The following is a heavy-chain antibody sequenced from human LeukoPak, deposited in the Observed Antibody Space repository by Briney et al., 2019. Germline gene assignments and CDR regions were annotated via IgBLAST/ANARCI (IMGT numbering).Heavy chain of an antibody. J-gene: IGHJ4*02. CDR3: ARDSTVAGVDY. CDR1: GGSISSYY. Sequence: PSETLSLTCTVSGGSISSYYWSWIRQPPGKGLEWIGYIYYSGSTNYNPSLKSRVTISVDTSKNQFSLKLSFVTAADTAVYYCARDSTVAGVDYWGQGTLVTVSS. D-gene: IGHD6-19*01. CDR2: IYYSGST. V-gene: IGHV4-59*01.